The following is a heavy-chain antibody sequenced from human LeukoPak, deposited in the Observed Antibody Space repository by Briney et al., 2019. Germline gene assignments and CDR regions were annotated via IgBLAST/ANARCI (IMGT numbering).Heavy chain of an antibody. Sequence: PSETLSLTCTVSGGSISSSSYYWGWIRQPPGKGLEWIGSIYYSGRAYYNPSLKSRVTISVDTSKNQFSLKLSSVTAADTAVYYCARGPPTSDAFDTWGQGTMVTVSS. CDR2: IYYSGRA. V-gene: IGHV4-39*07. CDR3: ARGPPTSDAFDT. CDR1: GGSISSSSYY. J-gene: IGHJ3*02.